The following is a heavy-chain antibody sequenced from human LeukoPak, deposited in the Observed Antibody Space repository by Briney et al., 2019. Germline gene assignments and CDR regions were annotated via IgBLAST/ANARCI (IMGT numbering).Heavy chain of an antibody. D-gene: IGHD6-13*01. CDR3: ARQEQQLIYNWFDP. J-gene: IGHJ5*02. CDR2: IYYSGST. Sequence: SETLSLTCAVSGGSISGYYWSWIRQPPGKGLEWIGYIYYSGSTNYNPSLKSRVTISVVTSKNQFSLKLSSVTAADTAVYYCARQEQQLIYNWFDPWGQETLVTVSS. CDR1: GGSISGYY. V-gene: IGHV4-59*01.